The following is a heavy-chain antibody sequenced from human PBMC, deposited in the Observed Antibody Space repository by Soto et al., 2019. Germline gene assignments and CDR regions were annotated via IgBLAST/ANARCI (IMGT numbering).Heavy chain of an antibody. CDR1: GGTFRNDI. J-gene: IGHJ4*01. Sequence: QVQLVQSGAEVKKPGSSVKVSCKTSGGTFRNDIITWVRQAPGQGLEWIGRIIPLLDTTNYAQSFQGRVTITADKSTGTAYMELNSLRSEDTAVYFCVRNSPIGSTFSGYDGIDYWRHGALVTVSS. CDR3: VRNSPIGSTFSGYDGIDY. D-gene: IGHD5-12*01. CDR2: IIPLLDTT. V-gene: IGHV1-69*08.